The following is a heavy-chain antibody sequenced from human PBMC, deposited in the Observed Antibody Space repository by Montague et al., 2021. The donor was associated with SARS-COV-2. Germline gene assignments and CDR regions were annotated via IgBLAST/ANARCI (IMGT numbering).Heavy chain of an antibody. D-gene: IGHD1-26*01. CDR2: VSPDEGEK. V-gene: IGHV3-30*04. CDR1: GFTFSSFS. J-gene: IGHJ4*02. Sequence: SLRLSCAASGFTFSSFSMHWVRQTPDKGLEWLAVVSPDEGEKYYADPARGRFTISRGNYKNTLYLEMNSLRAEDTAVYYCAKGGVWERRGLTTFDYWGQGTLVTVSS. CDR3: AKGGVWERRGLTTFDY.